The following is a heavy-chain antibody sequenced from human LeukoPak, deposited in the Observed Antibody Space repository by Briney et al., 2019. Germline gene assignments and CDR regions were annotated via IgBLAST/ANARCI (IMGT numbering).Heavy chain of an antibody. Sequence: PGRSLRLSCAAFGFTFRIYGMHWVRQAPGKGLEWVAVIWYDGSNKYYADSVKGRFTISRDNSKNTLYLEMNSLRAEDTAVYYCSSTSGWYEPIDYWGQGALVTVSS. CDR3: SSTSGWYEPIDY. CDR2: IWYDGSNK. CDR1: GFTFRIYG. J-gene: IGHJ4*02. V-gene: IGHV3-33*01. D-gene: IGHD6-19*01.